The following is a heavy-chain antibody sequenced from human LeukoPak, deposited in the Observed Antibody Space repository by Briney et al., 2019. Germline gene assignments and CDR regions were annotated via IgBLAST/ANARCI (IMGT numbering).Heavy chain of an antibody. CDR2: MNPKSGNT. V-gene: IGHV1-8*03. CDR3: ARRAVDNSYYYYMDV. Sequence: ASVKVSCKASGYTFTIHWVRQVTGQGLEWMGWMNPKSGNTGYAQKFQGRVTITRNTSISTAYMEVSSLRYEDTAVYYCARRAVDNSYYYYMDVWGKGTTVTVSS. D-gene: IGHD6-19*01. J-gene: IGHJ6*03. CDR1: GYTFT.